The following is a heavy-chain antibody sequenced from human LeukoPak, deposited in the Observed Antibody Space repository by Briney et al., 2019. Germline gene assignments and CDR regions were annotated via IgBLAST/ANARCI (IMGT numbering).Heavy chain of an antibody. V-gene: IGHV3-7*01. CDR3: ARDMTQLRFLEWLSFTYFDY. CDR2: IKQDGSEK. Sequence: GGSLRLSCAASGFTFSSYWMSWVRQAPGKGLEWVANIKQDGSEKYYVDSVKGRFTISRDNAKNSLYLQMNSLRAEDTAVYYCARDMTQLRFLEWLSFTYFDYWGQGTLVTVSS. CDR1: GFTFSSYW. J-gene: IGHJ4*02. D-gene: IGHD3-3*01.